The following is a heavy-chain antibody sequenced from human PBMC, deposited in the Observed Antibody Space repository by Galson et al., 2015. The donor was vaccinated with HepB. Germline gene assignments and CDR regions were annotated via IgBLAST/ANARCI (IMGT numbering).Heavy chain of an antibody. CDR2: IYSGGST. CDR3: ARGGLYYFSSGCYGQT. J-gene: IGHJ4*02. D-gene: IGHD3-10*01. CDR1: GFTVSSNY. Sequence: SLRLSCAASGFTVSSNYMSWVRQAPGKGLEWVSVIYSGGSTYYADSVQGRFTISRHNSKNTLYLQMNSLRAEDTDVYYCARGGLYYFSSGCYGQTGGQGTLVTVSS. V-gene: IGHV3-53*04.